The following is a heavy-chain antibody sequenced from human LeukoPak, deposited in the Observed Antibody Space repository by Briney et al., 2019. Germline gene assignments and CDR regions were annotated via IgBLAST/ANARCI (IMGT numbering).Heavy chain of an antibody. CDR1: GFTFSSYW. J-gene: IGHJ5*02. Sequence: GSLRLSCAASGFTFSSYWMSWIRQPPGKGLEWIGYIYYSGSTNYNPSLKSRVTISVDTSKNQFSLKLSSVTAADTAVYYCARDLRPGTGGYCSSTSCYSGEFDPWGQGTLVTVSS. CDR2: IYYSGST. D-gene: IGHD2-2*01. CDR3: ARDLRPGTGGYCSSTSCYSGEFDP. V-gene: IGHV4-59*01.